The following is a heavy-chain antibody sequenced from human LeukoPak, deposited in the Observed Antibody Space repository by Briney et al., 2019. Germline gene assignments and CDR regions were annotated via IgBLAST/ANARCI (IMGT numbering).Heavy chain of an antibody. CDR2: IIPIFGTA. CDR1: GYTFTGYY. Sequence: ASVKVSCKASGYTFTGYYMHWVRQAPGQGLEWMGRIIPIFGTANYAQKFQGRVTITTDESTSTAYMELSSLRSEDTAVYYCARGQWLGWAFDIWGQGTMVTVSS. CDR3: ARGQWLGWAFDI. D-gene: IGHD6-19*01. V-gene: IGHV1-69*05. J-gene: IGHJ3*02.